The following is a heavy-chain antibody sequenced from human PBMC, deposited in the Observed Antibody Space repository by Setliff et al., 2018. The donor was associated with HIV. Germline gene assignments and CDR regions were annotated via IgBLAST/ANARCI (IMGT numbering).Heavy chain of an antibody. CDR1: GHPFSNYD. J-gene: IGHJ6*03. Sequence: GASVKVSCKTSGHPFSNYDIIWVRRATGQGLEWMGWMNPNSGATGYAQKFKDRFIMTRDTSISTAYMELSSLTSDDTAIYYCARDRGHCSGGYCYRPLLYYFYYMDVWGKGATVTVSS. V-gene: IGHV1-8*01. CDR3: ARDRGHCSGGYCYRPLLYYFYYMDV. D-gene: IGHD2-15*01. CDR2: MNPNSGAT.